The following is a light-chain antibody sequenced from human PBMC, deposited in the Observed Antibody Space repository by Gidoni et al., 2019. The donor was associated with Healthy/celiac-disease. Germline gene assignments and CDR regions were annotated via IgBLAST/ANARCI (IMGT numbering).Light chain of an antibody. V-gene: IGKV1-27*01. J-gene: IGKJ3*01. CDR1: QGISNY. Sequence: DIHMTQSPSSLSASVGDRVTITCRASQGISNYLAWYQQKPGKVPKLLIYSASTLQSGVPSRFSGSGSGTDLNLTIRSLQPEDVETYYCKKYKSASFTFGPGTKVDIK. CDR2: SAS. CDR3: KKYKSASFT.